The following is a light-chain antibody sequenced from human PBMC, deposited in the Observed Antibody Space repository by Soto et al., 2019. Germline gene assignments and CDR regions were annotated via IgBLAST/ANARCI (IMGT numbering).Light chain of an antibody. Sequence: QSVLTQPPSVSGAPGQRVTISCTGSSSNIGAGYDVHWYQQLPGTAPKLLIYGNTNRPSGVPDRFSGPRSGTSASLAITGLKAEDEGDYYRKSYDSSLSGSSVFGTGTKVTGL. J-gene: IGLJ1*01. CDR1: SSNIGAGYD. CDR3: KSYDSSLSGSSV. CDR2: GNT. V-gene: IGLV1-40*01.